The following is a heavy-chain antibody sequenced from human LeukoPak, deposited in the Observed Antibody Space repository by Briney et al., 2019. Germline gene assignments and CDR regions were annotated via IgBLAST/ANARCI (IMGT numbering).Heavy chain of an antibody. Sequence: GESLKICCKDSGYSFTTNWIGWVRQMPGKSLGWMGIIYPGDSDTRYNPSLQGQVTISADKSITTAYLQWNSLKASDTAMYYCARRGGGGFGELTWGQGTLVTVSS. V-gene: IGHV5-51*01. CDR2: IYPGDSDT. CDR3: ARRGGGGFGELT. CDR1: GYSFTTNW. D-gene: IGHD3-10*01. J-gene: IGHJ5*02.